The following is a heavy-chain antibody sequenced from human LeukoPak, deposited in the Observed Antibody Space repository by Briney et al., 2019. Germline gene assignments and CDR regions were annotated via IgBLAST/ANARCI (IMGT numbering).Heavy chain of an antibody. CDR3: ARHLEVRGARRFDP. CDR2: INHSGST. D-gene: IGHD3-10*01. J-gene: IGHJ5*02. Sequence: SETLSLTCAVYGGSFSGYYWSWIRQPLGKGLEWIGEINHSGSTNYNPSLKSRVTISVDTSKNQFSLKLSSVTAADTAVYYCARHLEVRGARRFDPWGQGTLVTVSS. CDR1: GGSFSGYY. V-gene: IGHV4-34*01.